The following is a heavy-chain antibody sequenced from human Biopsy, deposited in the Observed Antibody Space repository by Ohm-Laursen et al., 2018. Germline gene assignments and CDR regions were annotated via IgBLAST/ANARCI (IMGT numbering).Heavy chain of an antibody. CDR2: ISSGSSPM. Sequence: SLRLSCSPPGFTFSSYSMNWVRQAPGKGLEWVSFISSGSSPMYYADSVKGRFTISRDDAKNSLYLQMNSLRAEDTAVYYCARGRTGGWGQGTLVTVSS. CDR1: GFTFSSYS. D-gene: IGHD1/OR15-1a*01. V-gene: IGHV3-48*01. J-gene: IGHJ4*02. CDR3: ARGRTGG.